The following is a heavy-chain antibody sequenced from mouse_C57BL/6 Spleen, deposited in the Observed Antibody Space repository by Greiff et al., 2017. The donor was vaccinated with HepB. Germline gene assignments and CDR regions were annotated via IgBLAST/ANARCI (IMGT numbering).Heavy chain of an antibody. Sequence: EVKVEESGPGLVKPSQSLSLTCSVTGYSITSGYYWNWIRQFPGNKLEWMGYISYDGSNNYNPSLKNRISITRDTSKNQFFLKLNSVTTEDTATYYCARRRDYYGSPDVWGTGTTVTVSS. D-gene: IGHD1-1*01. CDR3: ARRRDYYGSPDV. V-gene: IGHV3-6*01. J-gene: IGHJ1*03. CDR2: ISYDGSN. CDR1: GYSITSGYY.